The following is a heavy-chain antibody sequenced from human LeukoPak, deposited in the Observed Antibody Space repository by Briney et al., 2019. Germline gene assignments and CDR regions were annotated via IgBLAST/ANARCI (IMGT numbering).Heavy chain of an antibody. CDR1: GFTFSSYE. CDR2: ISSSGSTI. V-gene: IGHV3-48*03. D-gene: IGHD3-16*01. CDR3: AKDLSVGD. Sequence: GGSLRLSCAASGFTFSSYEMNWVRQAPGKGLEWVSYISSSGSTIYYADSVKGRFTISRDNAKNSLYLQMNSLRVDDTAVYYCAKDLSVGDWGQGTLVTVSS. J-gene: IGHJ4*02.